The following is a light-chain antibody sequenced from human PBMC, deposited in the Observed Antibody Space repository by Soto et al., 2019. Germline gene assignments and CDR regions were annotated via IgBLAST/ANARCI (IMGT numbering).Light chain of an antibody. CDR2: WAS. V-gene: IGKV4-1*01. CDR1: QIFLYSSNNKNY. CDR3: QQYYSNPFT. J-gene: IGKJ4*01. Sequence: DVVMTQSQDSLAVSLGYGATVNCNASQIFLYSSNNKNYLAWYQQKPGQPPKLLIYWASTRESGVPERFSGSGSGTDFTLTISRLQAEDVAVYHCQQYYSNPFTFGGGTKVDIK.